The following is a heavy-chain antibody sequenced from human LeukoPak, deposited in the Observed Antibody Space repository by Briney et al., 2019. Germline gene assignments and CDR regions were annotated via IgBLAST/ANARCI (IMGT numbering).Heavy chain of an antibody. D-gene: IGHD5-12*01. CDR1: GGTFSSYA. CDR3: ARGCGRGYSGYDLGTRKYSSSWCDVDY. J-gene: IGHJ4*02. V-gene: IGHV1-69*01. CDR2: IIPILGTA. Sequence: GASVKVSCKASGGTFSSYAISWVRQAPGQGLEWMGGIIPILGTANYAQKFQGRVTITADESTSTAYMELSRLRSDDTAVYYCARGCGRGYSGYDLGTRKYSSSWCDVDYWGQGTLVTVSS.